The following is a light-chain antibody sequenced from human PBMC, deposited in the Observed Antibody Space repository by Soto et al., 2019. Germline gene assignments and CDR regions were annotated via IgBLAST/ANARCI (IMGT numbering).Light chain of an antibody. J-gene: IGLJ1*01. CDR1: SSDVGGYNY. Sequence: QSALTQPASASGSPGQSITISCTGTSSDVGGYNYVSWYQQHPGKAPKLMIYEVSNRPSGVSNRFAGSKSGHTASLTISGLQAEDEADYYCSSYTSSSTYVFGTGTKVTVL. CDR2: EVS. CDR3: SSYTSSSTYV. V-gene: IGLV2-14*01.